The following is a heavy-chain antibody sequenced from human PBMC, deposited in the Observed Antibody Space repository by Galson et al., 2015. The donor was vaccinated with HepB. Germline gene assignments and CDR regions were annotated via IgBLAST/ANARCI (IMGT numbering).Heavy chain of an antibody. D-gene: IGHD1-1*01. J-gene: IGHJ3*02. V-gene: IGHV3-21*01. CDR3: ARDLGTSRRAYDI. CDR2: IDIGNTFI. Sequence: SLRLSCAASGFTFSSYSMNWVRQAPGKGLEWVSFIDIGNTFIKYTESVKGRFTISRDDAKNSLYLHMSSLRAEDTALYYCARDLGTSRRAYDIWGQGTLVTVSS. CDR1: GFTFSSYS.